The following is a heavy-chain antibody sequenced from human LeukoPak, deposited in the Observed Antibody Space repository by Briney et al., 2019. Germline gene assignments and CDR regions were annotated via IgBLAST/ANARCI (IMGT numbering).Heavy chain of an antibody. Sequence: SETLSLTCAVYGGSFSGYYWSWIRQPPGKGLEWIGEINHSGSTNYDPSLKSRVTISVDTSKNQFSLKLSSVTAADTAVYYCARVRVPPYDYVWGSYRYFDYWGQGTLVTVSS. CDR2: INHSGST. CDR1: GGSFSGYY. V-gene: IGHV4-34*01. D-gene: IGHD3-16*02. J-gene: IGHJ4*02. CDR3: ARVRVPPYDYVWGSYRYFDY.